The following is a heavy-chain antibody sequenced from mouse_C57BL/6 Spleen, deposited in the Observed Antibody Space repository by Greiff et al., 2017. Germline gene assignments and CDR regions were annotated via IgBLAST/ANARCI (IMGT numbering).Heavy chain of an antibody. Sequence: QVQLQQSGAELVRPGTSVKVSCKASGYAFTNYLIEWVKQRPGQGLEWIGVINPGSGGTNYNEKFKGKATLTADKSSSTAYMQLSSPTSEDSAVYFCARSRSYYYGGYWGQGTTLTVSS. CDR3: ARSRSYYYGGY. V-gene: IGHV1-54*01. J-gene: IGHJ2*01. D-gene: IGHD1-1*01. CDR2: INPGSGGT. CDR1: GYAFTNYL.